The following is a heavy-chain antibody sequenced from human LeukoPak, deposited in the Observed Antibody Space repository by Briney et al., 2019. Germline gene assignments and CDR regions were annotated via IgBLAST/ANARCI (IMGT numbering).Heavy chain of an antibody. D-gene: IGHD5-24*01. Sequence: GESLKISCKGSGYSFTSYWNGWARQMPGKGLEWMGIIYPGDSDTRYSPSFQGQVTISADKSISTAYLQWSSLKASDTAMYYCARRGIDGYNEIDYWGQGTLVTVSS. J-gene: IGHJ4*02. CDR3: ARRGIDGYNEIDY. V-gene: IGHV5-51*01. CDR1: GYSFTSYW. CDR2: IYPGDSDT.